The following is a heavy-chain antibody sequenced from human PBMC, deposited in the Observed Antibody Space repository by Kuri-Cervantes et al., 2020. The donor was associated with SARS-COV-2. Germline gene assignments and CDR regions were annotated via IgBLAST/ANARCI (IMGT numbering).Heavy chain of an antibody. CDR1: GFTFADYG. D-gene: IGHD4-17*01. J-gene: IGHJ6*03. CDR3: ARVSTVINGPGTRNYYHYYMDV. CDR2: INWNGGST. V-gene: IGHV3-20*01. Sequence: GGSLRLSCAATGFTFADYGMSWVRQAPGKGLEWVSAINWNGGSTGYADSVKGRFTIPRDNAKNSLYLQMNSLRAEDTALYHCARVSTVINGPGTRNYYHYYMDVWGKGTTVTVSS.